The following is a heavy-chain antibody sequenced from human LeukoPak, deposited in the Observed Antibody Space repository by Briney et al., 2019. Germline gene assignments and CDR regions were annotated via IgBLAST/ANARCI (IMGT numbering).Heavy chain of an antibody. CDR3: ARALYSSSGRFDY. CDR2: ISSSSSYI. CDR1: GFTFSSYS. J-gene: IGHJ4*02. Sequence: GGSLRLSCAASGFTFSSYSMNWVRQAPGKGLEWVSSISSSSSYIYYADSVKGRFTISRDNAKNSLYLQMNSLRAEDTAVYYCARALYSSSGRFDYWGQGALVTVSS. V-gene: IGHV3-21*01. D-gene: IGHD6-13*01.